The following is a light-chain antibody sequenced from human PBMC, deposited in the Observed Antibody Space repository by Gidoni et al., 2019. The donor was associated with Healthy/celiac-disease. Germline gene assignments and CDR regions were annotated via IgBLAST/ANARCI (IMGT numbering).Light chain of an antibody. Sequence: EIVMTQAPATLSVSPGARATLSCRASQSVSSNLAWYQQKPGQATRLLIYGASTRATGIPARFSGSGSGTEFTLTISSLQSDDFAVYSCQQYNHWPPWTFGQGTKVEIK. CDR2: GAS. J-gene: IGKJ1*01. V-gene: IGKV3-15*01. CDR1: QSVSSN. CDR3: QQYNHWPPWT.